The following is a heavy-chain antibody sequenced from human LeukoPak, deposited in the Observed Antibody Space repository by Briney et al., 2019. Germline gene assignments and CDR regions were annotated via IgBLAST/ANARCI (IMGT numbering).Heavy chain of an antibody. CDR3: ARVYDSSGYFKRDWYFDL. CDR2: IYYSGST. J-gene: IGHJ2*01. Sequence: SEPLSLTCTVSGGSISSYYWSWIRQPPGKGLEWIGYIYYSGSTNYNPSLKSRVTISVDTSKNQFSLKLSSVTAADTAVYYCARVYDSSGYFKRDWYFDLWGRGTLVTVSS. V-gene: IGHV4-59*01. CDR1: GGSISSYY. D-gene: IGHD3-22*01.